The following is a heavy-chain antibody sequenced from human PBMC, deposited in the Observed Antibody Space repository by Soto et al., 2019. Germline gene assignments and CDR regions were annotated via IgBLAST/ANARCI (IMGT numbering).Heavy chain of an antibody. CDR3: AKTLYSSSWYYFDY. D-gene: IGHD6-13*01. J-gene: IGHJ4*02. CDR2: ISWDGGST. V-gene: IGHV3-43*01. CDR1: GFTFDDYT. Sequence: EVQLVESGGVVVQPGGSLRLSCAASGFTFDDYTMHWVRQAPGKGLVWVSLISWDGGSTYYADSVKGRFTISRDNSKNSLYLQMNSLRTEDTALYYCAKTLYSSSWYYFDYWGQGTLVTVSS.